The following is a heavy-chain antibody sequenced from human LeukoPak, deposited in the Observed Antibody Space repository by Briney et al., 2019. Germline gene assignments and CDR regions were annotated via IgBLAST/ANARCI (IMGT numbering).Heavy chain of an antibody. CDR1: GFTFTYYA. V-gene: IGHV3-23*01. D-gene: IGHD2-15*01. CDR2: ISDGGDGT. Sequence: GGSLRLSCAVSGFTFTYYAMSWVRQPPGKGLEWVSGISDGGDGTYYADSVKGRFTISRDNSKNTLYMQMNSLRAEDTAVYYCAKDLYSRRLPQMFDYWGQGTLVTVSS. J-gene: IGHJ4*02. CDR3: AKDLYSRRLPQMFDY.